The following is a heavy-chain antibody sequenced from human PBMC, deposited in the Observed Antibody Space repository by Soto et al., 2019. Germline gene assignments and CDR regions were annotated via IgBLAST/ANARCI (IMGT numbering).Heavy chain of an antibody. CDR1: GGSISSYY. J-gene: IGHJ3*02. Sequence: SETLSLTCTVSGGSISSYYWSWIRQPPGKGLEWIGYIYYSGSTNYNPSLKSRVTISVDTSKNQFSLKLSSVTAADTAVYYCARAGFWSGWDAFDIWGQGTMVNVSS. CDR2: IYYSGST. V-gene: IGHV4-59*01. D-gene: IGHD3-3*01. CDR3: ARAGFWSGWDAFDI.